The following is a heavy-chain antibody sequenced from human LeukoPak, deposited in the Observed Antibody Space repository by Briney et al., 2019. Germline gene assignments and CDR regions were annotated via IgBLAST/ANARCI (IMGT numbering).Heavy chain of an antibody. CDR1: GGSFSGYY. Sequence: SETLSLTCAVYGGSFSGYYWSWIRQPPGKGLEWIGEIYHSGSTNYNPSLKSRVTISVDKSKNQFSPKLSSVTAADTAVYYCARDTSVWGSYRYWGQGTLVTVSS. V-gene: IGHV4-34*01. CDR2: IYHSGST. J-gene: IGHJ4*02. D-gene: IGHD3-16*02. CDR3: ARDTSVWGSYRY.